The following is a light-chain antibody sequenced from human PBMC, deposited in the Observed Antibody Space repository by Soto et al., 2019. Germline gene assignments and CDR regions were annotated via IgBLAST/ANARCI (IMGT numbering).Light chain of an antibody. CDR2: GVS. V-gene: IGKV3-20*01. J-gene: IGKJ4*01. Sequence: EIVLTQSPGTLSLSPGERATLSCRASQSVTSNYLAWYQQKPGQAPRLLIYGVSSRATGIPDRFSGSGSGTDFTLTISRLEPEDFAVYYCQQYNSWPLTFGGGTKVEIK. CDR3: QQYNSWPLT. CDR1: QSVTSNY.